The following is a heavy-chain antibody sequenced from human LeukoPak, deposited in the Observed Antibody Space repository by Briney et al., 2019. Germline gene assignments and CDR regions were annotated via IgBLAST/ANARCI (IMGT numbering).Heavy chain of an antibody. CDR2: IDPSDSYT. D-gene: IGHD6-13*01. Sequence: PGESLRISCCGSGYSFISYWISWVRQMPGKGLEWMGRIDPSDSYTNYSPSFQGHVTISTDKSISNACLQWTSLTASDTAMYYCARVLSSWSNYWYFDLGGRGTLVTVPS. CDR3: ARVLSSWSNYWYFDL. CDR1: GYSFISYW. J-gene: IGHJ2*01. V-gene: IGHV5-10-1*01.